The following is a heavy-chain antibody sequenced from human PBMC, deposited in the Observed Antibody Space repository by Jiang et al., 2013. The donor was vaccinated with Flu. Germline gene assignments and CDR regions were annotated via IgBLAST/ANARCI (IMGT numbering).Heavy chain of an antibody. V-gene: IGHV6-1*01. CDR1: VSSNSAA. Sequence: VSSNSAAWNWIRQSPSRGLEWLGRTYYRSKWYNDYAVSVKSRITINPDTSKNQFSLQLNSVTPEDTAVYYCARDDRYNWNVWGGMDVWGQGTTVTVSS. CDR2: TYYRSKWYN. D-gene: IGHD1-1*01. CDR3: ARDDRYNWNVWGGMDV. J-gene: IGHJ6*02.